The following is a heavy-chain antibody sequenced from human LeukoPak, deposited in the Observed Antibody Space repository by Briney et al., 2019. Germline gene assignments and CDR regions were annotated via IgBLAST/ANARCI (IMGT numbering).Heavy chain of an antibody. V-gene: IGHV3-48*01. CDR3: ARDGSGFYLYNYMDV. J-gene: IGHJ6*03. CDR1: GFTFSSYS. Sequence: GGSLRLSCAASGFTFSSYSMNWVRQAPGKGLEWVSYISSSSSTIYYADSVKGRFTITRDNAKNSLYLQMNSLRAEDTAVYYCARDGSGFYLYNYMDVWGKGTTVTVSS. CDR2: ISSSSSTI. D-gene: IGHD6-25*01.